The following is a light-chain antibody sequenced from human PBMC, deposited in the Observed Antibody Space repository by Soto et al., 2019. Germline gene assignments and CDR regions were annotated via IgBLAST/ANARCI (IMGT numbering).Light chain of an antibody. V-gene: IGLV1-36*01. J-gene: IGLJ1*01. Sequence: QFVLPQPPSVSAAPGQSVTISCSGGSFNIGNHGVNWYLQIPGKPPKVVIYNNEFLSSGVSDRFSGSKSGTSASLAISGLQSEDEGDYFCLAWDSSLNGYVFGTGTKVTVL. CDR2: NNE. CDR3: LAWDSSLNGYV. CDR1: SFNIGNHG.